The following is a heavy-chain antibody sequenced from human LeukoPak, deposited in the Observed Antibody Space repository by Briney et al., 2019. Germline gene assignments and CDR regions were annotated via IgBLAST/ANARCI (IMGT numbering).Heavy chain of an antibody. V-gene: IGHV3-74*01. J-gene: IGHJ4*02. CDR1: GFSFSTYW. CDR3: VRDFSGAVDS. D-gene: IGHD1-26*01. Sequence: GGSLRLSCAASGFSFSTYWMHWVRQVPGGGLVWVSRINEDGTTITYADSVKGRFTISRDDAKNTLYPQMNSLRADDTAIYYCVRDFSGAVDSWGQGTLVTVSS. CDR2: INEDGTTI.